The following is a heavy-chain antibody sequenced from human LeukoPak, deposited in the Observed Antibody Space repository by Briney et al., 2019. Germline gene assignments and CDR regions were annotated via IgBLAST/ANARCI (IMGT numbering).Heavy chain of an antibody. Sequence: GGSLRLSCAASGFTVSSNYMSWVRRAPGKGLEWVSVIYSGGSTYYADSVKGRFTISRDNSKNTLYLQMNSLRAEDTAAYYCARDSPLERHFDYWGQGTLVTVSS. J-gene: IGHJ4*02. D-gene: IGHD1-1*01. V-gene: IGHV3-53*01. CDR2: IYSGGST. CDR1: GFTVSSNY. CDR3: ARDSPLERHFDY.